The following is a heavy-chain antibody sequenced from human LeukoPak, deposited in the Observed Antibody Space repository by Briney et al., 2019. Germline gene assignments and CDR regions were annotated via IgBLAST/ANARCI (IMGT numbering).Heavy chain of an antibody. Sequence: GGSLRLSCTASGFTFGDHAMSWVRQAPGKGLEWVGFIRSKAYGGTTEYAASVKGRFTISRDDSKSIAYLQMNSLKTEDTAVYYCTRDYYDSSGPDYWGQGTLVTVSS. CDR2: IRSKAYGGTT. J-gene: IGHJ4*02. CDR3: TRDYYDSSGPDY. V-gene: IGHV3-49*04. CDR1: GFTFGDHA. D-gene: IGHD3-22*01.